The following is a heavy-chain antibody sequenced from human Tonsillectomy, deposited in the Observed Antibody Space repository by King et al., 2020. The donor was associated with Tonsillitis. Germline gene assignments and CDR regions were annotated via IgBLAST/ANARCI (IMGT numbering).Heavy chain of an antibody. J-gene: IGHJ3*01. CDR3: ARARWIAGSDAFDV. V-gene: IGHV1-2*02. Sequence: QLVQSGAEVKKPGASVQVSRKASGSTFTDYYMYWVRQAPGQGLEWMGWLNPNNEGTNFAQKFQGRVTMTRDTSISTAYMELSSLRSDDTAVYYCARARWIAGSDAFDVWGQGTLVTVS. D-gene: IGHD5-12*01. CDR2: LNPNNEGT. CDR1: GSTFTDYY.